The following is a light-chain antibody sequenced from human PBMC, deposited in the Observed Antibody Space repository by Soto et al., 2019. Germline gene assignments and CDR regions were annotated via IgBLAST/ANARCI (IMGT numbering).Light chain of an antibody. V-gene: IGKV4-1*01. CDR2: WAS. CDR1: QSVLYSSNNKNY. CDR3: QQYYITPLT. Sequence: DIVMTQSPDSLAVSLGERATINCKSSQSVLYSSNNKNYLAWYQQKPGQPPKLLIYWASTRESGVPDRFSGSGSVTDYTLNSSILQAEDVAVYYCQQYYITPLTVGGGTKVEIK. J-gene: IGKJ4*01.